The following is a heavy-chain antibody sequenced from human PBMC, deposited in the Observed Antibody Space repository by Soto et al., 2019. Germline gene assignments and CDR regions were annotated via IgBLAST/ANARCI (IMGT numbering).Heavy chain of an antibody. CDR3: ARSRQLVVNYYYGMDV. CDR2: INPNSGGT. Sequence: GASGKVSCKASGYTFTGYYMHWLRQAPGQGLEWMGWINPNSGGTNYAQKFQGRVTMTRDTSISTAYMELSRLRSDDTAVYYCARSRQLVVNYYYGMDVWGQGTTVTVSS. V-gene: IGHV1-2*02. D-gene: IGHD6-6*01. CDR1: GYTFTGYY. J-gene: IGHJ6*02.